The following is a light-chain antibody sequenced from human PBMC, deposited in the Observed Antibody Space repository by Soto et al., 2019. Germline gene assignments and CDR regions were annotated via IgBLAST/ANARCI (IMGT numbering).Light chain of an antibody. CDR3: QQYGSSPRT. CDR1: QSVSSN. CDR2: GAS. J-gene: IGKJ1*01. V-gene: IGKV3-15*01. Sequence: EIVMTQSPATLSVSPGERATLSCRASQSVSSNLAWYQQKPGQAPRLLIYGASTRATGIPARFSGSGSGTDFSLTISRLEAEDFAVYYCQQYGSSPRTFGQGTKVDIK.